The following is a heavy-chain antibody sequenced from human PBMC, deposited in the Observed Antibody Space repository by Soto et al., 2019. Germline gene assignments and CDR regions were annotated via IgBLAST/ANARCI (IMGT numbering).Heavy chain of an antibody. V-gene: IGHV4-31*03. CDR3: AGYCSSTSCYTGTDY. Sequence: PSGTLSLTCTVSGGSISSGGYYWSWIRQHPGKGLEWIGYIYYSGSTYYNPSLKSRVTISVDTSKNQFSLKLSSVTAADTAVYYCAGYCSSTSCYTGTDYWGQGTLVTVSS. CDR2: IYYSGST. D-gene: IGHD2-2*02. CDR1: GGSISSGGYY. J-gene: IGHJ4*02.